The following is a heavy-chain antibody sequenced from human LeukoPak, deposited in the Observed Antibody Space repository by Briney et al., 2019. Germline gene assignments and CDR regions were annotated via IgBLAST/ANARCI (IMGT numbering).Heavy chain of an antibody. J-gene: IGHJ4*02. Sequence: SETLSLTCAVYGGSFSGYYWSWIRQPPGKGLEWFGEINHSGSTNYNPSLKSRVTISVDTSKNQFSLKLSSVTAADTAVYYCARARYYASKGGDYWGQGTLVTVSS. V-gene: IGHV4-34*01. CDR2: INHSGST. CDR1: GGSFSGYY. D-gene: IGHD2-2*01. CDR3: ARARYYASKGGDY.